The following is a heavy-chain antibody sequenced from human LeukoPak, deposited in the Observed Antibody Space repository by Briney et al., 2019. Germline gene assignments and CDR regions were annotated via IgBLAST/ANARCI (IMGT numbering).Heavy chain of an antibody. D-gene: IGHD3-10*01. V-gene: IGHV1-2*02. J-gene: IGHJ4*02. CDR3: ARAGYYYGSGSPRRHFDY. Sequence: ASVKVSCRASGYTFTGYYMHWVRQAPGQGLEWMGWINPNSGGTNYAQKLQGRVTMTRDTSISTAYMELSRLRSDDTAVYYCARAGYYYGSGSPRRHFDYWGQGTLVTVSS. CDR1: GYTFTGYY. CDR2: INPNSGGT.